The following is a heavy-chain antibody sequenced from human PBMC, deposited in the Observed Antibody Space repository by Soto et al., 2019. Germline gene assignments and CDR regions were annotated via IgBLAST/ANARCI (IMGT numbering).Heavy chain of an antibody. CDR1: GFTFSSYG. J-gene: IGHJ3*02. CDR3: ARELGLGYCSGGSCYGDAFDI. D-gene: IGHD2-15*01. Sequence: GGSLRLSCAASGFTFSSYGMHWVRQAPGKGLEWVAVIWYDGSNKYYADSVKGRFTISRDNSKNTLYLQMNSLRAEDTAVYYCARELGLGYCSGGSCYGDAFDIWGQGTMVTVSS. V-gene: IGHV3-33*01. CDR2: IWYDGSNK.